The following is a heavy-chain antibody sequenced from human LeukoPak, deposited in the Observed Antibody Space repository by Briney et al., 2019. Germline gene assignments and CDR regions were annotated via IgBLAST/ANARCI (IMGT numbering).Heavy chain of an antibody. D-gene: IGHD2-21*01. CDR3: ASPVVGY. CDR1: GGSFSTYY. CDR2: INHSGNT. V-gene: IGHV4-34*01. J-gene: IGHJ4*02. Sequence: PSETLSLTCAVYGGSFSTYYWSWIRQPPGKGLEWIGEINHSGNTNYNPSLKSRVTISVDTSKNQFSLKLNSVTAADTVVYYCASPVVGYWGQGTLVTVSS.